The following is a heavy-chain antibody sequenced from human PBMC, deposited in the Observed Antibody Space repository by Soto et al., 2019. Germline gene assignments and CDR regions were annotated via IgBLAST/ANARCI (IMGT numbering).Heavy chain of an antibody. CDR3: ARIYCTTTTCDSWFDP. CDR1: GYTFTTFW. Sequence: GESLKISCTGFGYTFTTFWISWVRQLPGKGLEWMGRIDPGDTYATYSPAFQGHVTISADKATSTAYLQWSSLKASDTAMYYCARIYCTTTTCDSWFDPWGQGTLVTVSS. D-gene: IGHD2-2*01. V-gene: IGHV5-10-1*01. CDR2: IDPGDTYA. J-gene: IGHJ5*02.